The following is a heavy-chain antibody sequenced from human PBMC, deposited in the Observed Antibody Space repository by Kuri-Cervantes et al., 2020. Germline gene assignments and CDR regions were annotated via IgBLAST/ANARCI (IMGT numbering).Heavy chain of an antibody. Sequence: LSLTCAASGFTFSTYAMTWVRQAPGKGLEWVSAISGSGGSTSYADSVKGRFTISRDNSKNTLYLQMNSLRAEDTAVYYCAKDVYSSGWYPSPVDYWGQGTLVTVSS. CDR1: GFTFSTYA. CDR3: AKDVYSSGWYPSPVDY. CDR2: ISGSGGST. D-gene: IGHD6-19*01. V-gene: IGHV3-23*01. J-gene: IGHJ4*02.